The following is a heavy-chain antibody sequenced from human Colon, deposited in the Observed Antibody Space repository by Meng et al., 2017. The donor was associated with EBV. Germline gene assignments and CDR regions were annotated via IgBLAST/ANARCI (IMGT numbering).Heavy chain of an antibody. CDR3: ARYVFDSSSLYSNWFDP. Sequence: QVQLQESGPGLVKPSQTLSLTCTVSGHSISSTDYYWSWVRQPPGKGLEWIGYIYYSGSRYYNPSLKSRVTISVDTSKNQLSLKLSSMTAADTAVYYCARYVFDSSSLYSNWFDPWGQGTLVTVSA. V-gene: IGHV4-31*03. D-gene: IGHD3-22*01. CDR1: GHSISSTDYY. CDR2: IYYSGSR. J-gene: IGHJ5*02.